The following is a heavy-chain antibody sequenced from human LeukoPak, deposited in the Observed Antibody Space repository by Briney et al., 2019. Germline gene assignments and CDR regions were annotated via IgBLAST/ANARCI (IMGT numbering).Heavy chain of an antibody. CDR2: ISSSSSYI. CDR1: GFTFSSYS. D-gene: IGHD2-2*01. V-gene: IGHV3-21*01. J-gene: IGHJ3*02. Sequence: GGSLRLSCAASGFTFSSYSMNWVRQAPGKGLEWVSSISSSSSYIYYADSVKGRFTISRDNAKNSLYLQMNSLRAEDTAVYYCASGIVVVPAAMSGDAFDIWGQGTMVTVSS. CDR3: ASGIVVVPAAMSGDAFDI.